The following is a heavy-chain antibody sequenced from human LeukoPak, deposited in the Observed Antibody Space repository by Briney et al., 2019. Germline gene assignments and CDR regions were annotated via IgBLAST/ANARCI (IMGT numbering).Heavy chain of an antibody. CDR3: ARHPRGTYTFDY. D-gene: IGHD1-26*01. V-gene: IGHV5-10-1*01. CDR2: IDPSDSYT. J-gene: IGHJ4*02. Sequence: GESLRISCKASGYSFTTYWITWVRQMPGKGLKWMGTIDPSDSYTNYSPSFQGHVTISADKSITTAYLQWSSLKASDTAMYYCARHPRGTYTFDYWGQGSLVTVSS. CDR1: GYSFTTYW.